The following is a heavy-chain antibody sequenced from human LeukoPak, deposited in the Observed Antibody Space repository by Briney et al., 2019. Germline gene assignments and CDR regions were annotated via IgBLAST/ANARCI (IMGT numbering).Heavy chain of an antibody. CDR3: ARGPSGYHNT. CDR1: GLTFRTYA. J-gene: IGHJ4*02. CDR2: ISDSGGYT. Sequence: AGGSLRLSCAASGLTFRTYAMSWVRQAPGKGLEWVSSISDSGGYTFYADSVKGRFTISRDNSKNTLYLQMNSLRAEDTAVYYCARGPSGYHNTGGQGTLVTVSS. D-gene: IGHD5-12*01. V-gene: IGHV3-23*01.